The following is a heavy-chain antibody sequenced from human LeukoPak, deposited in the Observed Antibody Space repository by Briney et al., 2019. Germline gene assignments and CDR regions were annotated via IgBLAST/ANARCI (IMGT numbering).Heavy chain of an antibody. CDR3: TRSSGWYNYFDY. CDR1: GFTFDNA. D-gene: IGHD6-19*01. CDR2: ISWNSGSI. J-gene: IGHJ4*02. Sequence: PGGSLRLSCAASGFTFDNAMHWVRQAPGKGLEWVSGISWNSGSIAYADSVKGRFTISRDNAKKYLYPQMNSLSAEDVALYYCTRSSGWYNYFDYWGQGTLVTVSS. V-gene: IGHV3-9*03.